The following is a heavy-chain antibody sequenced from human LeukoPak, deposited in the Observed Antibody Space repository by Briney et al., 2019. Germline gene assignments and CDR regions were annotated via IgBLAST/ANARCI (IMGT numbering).Heavy chain of an antibody. CDR1: GFTFSSYG. J-gene: IGHJ4*02. CDR2: IYSGGST. CDR3: ARGKGIVVVPAATSYFDY. Sequence: GGSLRLSCAASGFTFSSYGMSWVRQAPGKGLEWVSVIYSGGSTYYADSVKGRFTISRDISKNTLYLQMNSLSAEDTAVYYCARGKGIVVVPAATSYFDYWGQGTLVTVSP. V-gene: IGHV3-66*01. D-gene: IGHD2-2*01.